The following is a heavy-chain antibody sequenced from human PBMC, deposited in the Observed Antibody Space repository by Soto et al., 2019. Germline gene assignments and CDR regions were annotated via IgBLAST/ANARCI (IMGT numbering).Heavy chain of an antibody. CDR2: IIPIFGTA. V-gene: IGHV1-69*13. D-gene: IGHD2-2*01. CDR3: ARGGYCSTTSCPAYWFDP. CDR1: GGTFSSYA. J-gene: IGHJ5*02. Sequence: SVKVSCKASGGTFSSYAISWVRQAPGQGLEWMGGIIPIFGTANYAQKFQGRVTITADESTSTAYMELSSLRSEDTAVYYCARGGYCSTTSCPAYWFDPWGQGTLVTVSS.